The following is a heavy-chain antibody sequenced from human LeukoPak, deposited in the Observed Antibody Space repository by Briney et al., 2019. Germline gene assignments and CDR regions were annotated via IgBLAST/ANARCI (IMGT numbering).Heavy chain of an antibody. CDR2: IKQDGSEK. V-gene: IGHV3-7*03. J-gene: IGHJ4*02. CDR3: ARVGNYYDSSGYYLSFDY. D-gene: IGHD3-22*01. Sequence: PGGSLRLSCAASGFTFSRYWMSWVRQAPGKGLEWVANIKQDGSEKYYVDSVKGRFTISRDNAKNSLHLQMNSLRAEDTAVYYCARVGNYYDSSGYYLSFDYWGQGTLVTVSS. CDR1: GFTFSRYW.